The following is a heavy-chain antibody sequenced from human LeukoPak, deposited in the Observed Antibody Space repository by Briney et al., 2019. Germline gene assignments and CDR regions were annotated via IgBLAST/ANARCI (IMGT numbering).Heavy chain of an antibody. V-gene: IGHV1-46*01. CDR2: INPSGGST. D-gene: IGHD2-15*01. CDR3: ARTTIVVVVAALADAVDI. Sequence: ASVKVSCKASGYTFTSYYMHWVRQAPGQGLKWMGIINPSGGSTSYAQKFQGRVTMTRDTSTSTAYMELSRLRSDDTAVYYCARTTIVVVVAALADAVDIWGQGTMVTVSS. J-gene: IGHJ3*02. CDR1: GYTFTSYY.